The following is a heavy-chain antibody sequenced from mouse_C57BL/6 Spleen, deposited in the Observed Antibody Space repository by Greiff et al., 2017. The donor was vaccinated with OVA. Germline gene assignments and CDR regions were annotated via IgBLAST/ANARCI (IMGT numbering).Heavy chain of an antibody. D-gene: IGHD1-1*02. CDR3: TRYGLAGGYVDFDY. CDR1: GYTFTDYE. J-gene: IGHJ2*01. V-gene: IGHV1-15*01. CDR2: IDPETGGT. Sequence: VQLQQSGAELVRPGASVTLSCKASGYTFTDYEMHWVKQTPVHGLEWIGAIDPETGGTAYNQKFKGKAILTADKSSSTAYMELRSLTSEDSAVYYCTRYGLAGGYVDFDYWGQGTTLTVSS.